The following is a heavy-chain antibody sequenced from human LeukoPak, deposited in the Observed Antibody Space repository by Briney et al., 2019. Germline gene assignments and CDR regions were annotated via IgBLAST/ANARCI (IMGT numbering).Heavy chain of an antibody. CDR3: ARAPPRDTIFGVVTKGRSLDY. V-gene: IGHV4-34*01. Sequence: SETLSLTCAVYGGSFSGYYWSWLRQPPGKGLEWVGEINHSGSTNYNPSLKSRVTISVDTSKNQFSLKLSSVTAADTAVYYCARAPPRDTIFGVVTKGRSLDYWGQGTLVAVSS. D-gene: IGHD3-3*01. CDR2: INHSGST. CDR1: GGSFSGYY. J-gene: IGHJ4*02.